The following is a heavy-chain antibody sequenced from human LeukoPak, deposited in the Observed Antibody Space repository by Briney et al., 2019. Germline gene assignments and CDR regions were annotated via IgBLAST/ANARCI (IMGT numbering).Heavy chain of an antibody. CDR1: GFTFGSYA. Sequence: RSGGSLRLSCAASGFTFGSYAMSWVRQAPGKGLEWVSAISGSGGSTYYADSVKGRFTISRDNSKNTLYLQMNSLRAEDTAVYYCAKGFGRFGEEDAFDIWGQGTMVTVSS. CDR2: ISGSGGST. D-gene: IGHD3-10*01. J-gene: IGHJ3*02. V-gene: IGHV3-23*01. CDR3: AKGFGRFGEEDAFDI.